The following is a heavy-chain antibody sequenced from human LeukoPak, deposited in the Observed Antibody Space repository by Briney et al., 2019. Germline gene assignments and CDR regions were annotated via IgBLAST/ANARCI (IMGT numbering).Heavy chain of an antibody. Sequence: ASVKVSCKTSGYTFSAFYMHWVRQAPGQGPEWMGWINPDSGGSEYGQKFQGRVTFTSDTSSTTIYMEVRSLKSDDTAVYYCARDMTGGIWARATSFDHRGQGTLVTVSS. D-gene: IGHD1-14*01. V-gene: IGHV1-2*02. J-gene: IGHJ4*02. CDR3: ARDMTGGIWARATSFDH. CDR1: GYTFSAFY. CDR2: INPDSGGS.